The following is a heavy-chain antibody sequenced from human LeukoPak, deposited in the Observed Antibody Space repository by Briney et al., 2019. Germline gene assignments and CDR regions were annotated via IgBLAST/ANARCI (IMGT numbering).Heavy chain of an antibody. V-gene: IGHV4-34*01. CDR2: ITHSGST. CDR3: ARGDYCTDAVCLSSASGSYYHDS. D-gene: IGHD3-10*01. CDR1: GGSFSESS. J-gene: IGHJ4*02. Sequence: SETLSLTCAVSGGSFSESSWSWIRQSPGKGLEWIGEITHSGSTKYNPSLGGRVTISVDTSKAQFSLRLTSVTAADTAVYYCARGDYCTDAVCLSSASGSYYHDSWGQGTLVTVSS.